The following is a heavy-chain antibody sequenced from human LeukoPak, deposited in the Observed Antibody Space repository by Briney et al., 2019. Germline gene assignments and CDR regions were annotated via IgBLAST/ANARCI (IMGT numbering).Heavy chain of an antibody. V-gene: IGHV3-30*18. CDR3: AKNARSRNGFLEWTNHGFDY. J-gene: IGHJ4*02. CDR2: ISHDGSNK. Sequence: GGSLRLSCAASGFTFSSYGMHWVRQAPGKGLEWVAVISHDGSNKYYADSVKDRFTISRDNSKNTLYLQMNSLRAEDTAVYYCAKNARSRNGFLEWTNHGFDYWGLGTLVTVSS. CDR1: GFTFSSYG. D-gene: IGHD3-3*01.